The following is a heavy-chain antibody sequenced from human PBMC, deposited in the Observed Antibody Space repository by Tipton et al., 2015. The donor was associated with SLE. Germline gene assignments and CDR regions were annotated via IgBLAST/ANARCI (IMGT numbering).Heavy chain of an antibody. D-gene: IGHD4-17*01. CDR3: ARGLCYGDYDVETNWFDP. Sequence: QVQLVQSGSELKKPGASVKVSCKASGYTFTSYDINWVRQATGQGLEWMGWMNPNSGNTGYAQKFQGRVTMTRNTSISTAYMELSSLRSEDTAVYYCARGLCYGDYDVETNWFDPWGQGTLVTVSS. V-gene: IGHV1-8*02. J-gene: IGHJ5*02. CDR2: MNPNSGNT. CDR1: GYTFTSYD.